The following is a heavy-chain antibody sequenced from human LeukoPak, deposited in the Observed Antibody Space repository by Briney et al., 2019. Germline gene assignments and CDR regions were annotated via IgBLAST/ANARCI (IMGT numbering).Heavy chain of an antibody. D-gene: IGHD3-22*01. Sequence: PSETLSLTCTVSGGSISSGDYYWSWIRQPPGKGLEWIGYIYYSGSTYYNPSLKSRVTISVDTSKNQFSLKLSSVTAADTAVYYCARTLNYYDSGGYDDYWGQGTLVTVSS. CDR2: IYYSGST. CDR1: GGSISSGDYY. J-gene: IGHJ4*02. V-gene: IGHV4-30-4*01. CDR3: ARTLNYYDSGGYDDY.